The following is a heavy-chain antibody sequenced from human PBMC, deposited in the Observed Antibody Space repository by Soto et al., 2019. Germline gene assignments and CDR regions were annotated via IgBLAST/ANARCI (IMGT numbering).Heavy chain of an antibody. V-gene: IGHV4-39*01. J-gene: IGHJ4*02. D-gene: IGHD3-9*01. CDR1: GGSISSSSYY. Sequence: SETLSLTCTVSGGSISSSSYYWSWIRQPPGKGLEWIGSIYYSGTTYYNPSLKSRVTISVDTSKNQFSLKLSSVTAADTAVYYCARHRGYYDILTGYYTELNFDYWGQGTLVTVSS. CDR3: ARHRGYYDILTGYYTELNFDY. CDR2: IYYSGTT.